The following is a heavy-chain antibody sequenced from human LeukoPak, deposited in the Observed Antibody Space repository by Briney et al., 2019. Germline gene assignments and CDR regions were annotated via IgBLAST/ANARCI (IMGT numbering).Heavy chain of an antibody. Sequence: ASETLSLTCTVSGGSISSYYWSWIRQPAGKGLEWIGYIYYSGSTNYNPSLKSRVTISVDTSKNQFSLKLSSVTAADTAVYYCARVSRAVAGISSFFSWGQGTLVTVSS. J-gene: IGHJ4*02. V-gene: IGHV4-59*01. CDR2: IYYSGST. D-gene: IGHD6-19*01. CDR3: ARVSRAVAGISSFFS. CDR1: GGSISSYY.